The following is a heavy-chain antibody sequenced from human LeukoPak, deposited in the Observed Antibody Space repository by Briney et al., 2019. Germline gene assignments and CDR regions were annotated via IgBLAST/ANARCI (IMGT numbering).Heavy chain of an antibody. D-gene: IGHD6-19*01. CDR2: ISSSSSYI. Sequence: GGSLRLSCAASGFTFSSYSMNWVRQAPGKGLEWVSSISSSSSYIYYADSVKGRFTISRDNSKNTLYLQMNGLRADDTAVYYCAKDRRAMAVAGTTVDYWGQGTLVTVSS. V-gene: IGHV3-21*04. CDR1: GFTFSSYS. J-gene: IGHJ4*02. CDR3: AKDRRAMAVAGTTVDY.